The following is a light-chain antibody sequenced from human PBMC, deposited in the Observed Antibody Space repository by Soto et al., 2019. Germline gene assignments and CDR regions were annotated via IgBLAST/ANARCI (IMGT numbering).Light chain of an antibody. V-gene: IGLV2-11*01. CDR2: DVS. CDR1: SSDVGGYNY. J-gene: IGLJ1*01. CDR3: CSYAGSYFPYV. Sequence: QSALTQPRSVSGSPGQSVTISCTGTSSDVGGYNYVSWYQQHPGKAPKLMIYDVSKRPAGVPDRFSGSKSGNTASLTISGLQAEDEAYYYCCSYAGSYFPYVFGTGTKLTVL.